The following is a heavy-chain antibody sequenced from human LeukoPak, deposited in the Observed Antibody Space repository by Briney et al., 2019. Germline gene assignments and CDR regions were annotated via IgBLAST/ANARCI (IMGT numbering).Heavy chain of an antibody. CDR3: AKSRDGYNRGLTDV. CDR2: ISGSGSST. J-gene: IGHJ3*01. D-gene: IGHD5-24*01. Sequence: GGSLRLSCAASGFGFISYAGSWVRQAPGKGLEWVSGISGSGSSTYYADSVKGRFTISRDNTKNTLYLQMNSPRAEDTAVYYCAKSRDGYNRGLTDVWGQGTMVAVSS. V-gene: IGHV3-23*01. CDR1: GFGFISYA.